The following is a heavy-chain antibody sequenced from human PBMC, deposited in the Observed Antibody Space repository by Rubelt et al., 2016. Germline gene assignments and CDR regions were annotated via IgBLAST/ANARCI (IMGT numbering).Heavy chain of an antibody. CDR2: NSGYNGNT. J-gene: IGHJ5*02. CDR3: ARVMITFGGVIEVGWFDP. CDR1: GYTFTSYG. Sequence: QVQLVQSGAEVKKPGASVKVSCKASGYTFTSYGIHWVRQAPGQGLEWMGWNSGYNGNTNYAQKLQGRVTMTTDTSTSTAYMELRSLRSDDTAVYYCARVMITFGGVIEVGWFDPWGQGTLVTVSS. V-gene: IGHV1-18*01. D-gene: IGHD3-16*02.